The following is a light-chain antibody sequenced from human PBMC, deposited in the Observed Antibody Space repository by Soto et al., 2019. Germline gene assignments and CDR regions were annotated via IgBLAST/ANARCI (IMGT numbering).Light chain of an antibody. V-gene: IGLV2-23*02. CDR1: SSDVGSYNL. J-gene: IGLJ3*02. CDR3: CSYAGSSIEV. CDR2: EVS. Sequence: QSVLTQPASVSGSPGQSITISCTGTSSDVGSYNLVSWYQQHPGKAPKLMIYEVSKRPSGVSNRFPGSKSGNTASLTISGLQAEDEADYYCCSYAGSSIEVFGGGTKLTVL.